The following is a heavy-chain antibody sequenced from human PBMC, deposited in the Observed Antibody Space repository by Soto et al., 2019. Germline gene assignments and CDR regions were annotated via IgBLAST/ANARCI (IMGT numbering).Heavy chain of an antibody. J-gene: IGHJ4*02. CDR3: ARRGHSSYYGSGSYLKGFDY. V-gene: IGHV4-59*08. Sequence: PSETLSLTCTVSGGSISSYYWSWIRQPPGKGLEFIGYIYYSGSTNYNPSLKSRVTISVDTSKNQFSLKLSSVTAADTAVYYCARRGHSSYYGSGSYLKGFDYWGQGTLVTVSS. CDR2: IYYSGST. CDR1: GGSISSYY. D-gene: IGHD3-10*01.